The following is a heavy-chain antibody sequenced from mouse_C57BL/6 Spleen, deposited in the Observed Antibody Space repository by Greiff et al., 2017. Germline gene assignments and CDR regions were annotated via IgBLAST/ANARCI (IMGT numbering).Heavy chain of an antibody. V-gene: IGHV1-50*01. D-gene: IGHD2-9*01. CDR3: ARTYYVYGEAY. Sequence: QVQLQQPGAELVKPGASVKLSCKASGYTFTSYWMQWVNQRPGQGLEWIGEIDPSDSYTNYNQKFKGKATLTVDTSSSTAYMQLSSLTSEDSAVYYCARTYYVYGEAYRGQGPLVTVSA. CDR2: IDPSDSYT. CDR1: GYTFTSYW. J-gene: IGHJ3*01.